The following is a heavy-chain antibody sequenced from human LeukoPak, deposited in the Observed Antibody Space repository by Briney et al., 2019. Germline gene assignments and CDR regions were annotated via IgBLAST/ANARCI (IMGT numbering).Heavy chain of an antibody. Sequence: GGSLRLSCAASGFTFDDYGMSWVRQAPGKGLEWVSGINWNGGSTGYADSVKGRFTISRDNAKNSLYLQMNSLRAEDTALYYCARDGSSSWYKRRYFAYWGQGTLVTVSS. J-gene: IGHJ4*02. D-gene: IGHD6-13*01. CDR1: GFTFDDYG. CDR3: ARDGSSSWYKRRYFAY. V-gene: IGHV3-20*04. CDR2: INWNGGST.